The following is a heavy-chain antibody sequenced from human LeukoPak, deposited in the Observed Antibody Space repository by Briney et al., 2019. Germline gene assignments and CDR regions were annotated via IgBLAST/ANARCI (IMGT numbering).Heavy chain of an antibody. J-gene: IGHJ4*02. V-gene: IGHV3-30*03. CDR1: GFTFSSYG. Sequence: GGSLRLSCAASGFTFSSYGMHWVRQAPGKGLEWVAVISYDGSNKYYADSVKGRFTISRDNSKNTLYLQMNSLRAEDTAVYYCASGDYADWGQGTLVTVSS. D-gene: IGHD4-17*01. CDR2: ISYDGSNK. CDR3: ASGDYAD.